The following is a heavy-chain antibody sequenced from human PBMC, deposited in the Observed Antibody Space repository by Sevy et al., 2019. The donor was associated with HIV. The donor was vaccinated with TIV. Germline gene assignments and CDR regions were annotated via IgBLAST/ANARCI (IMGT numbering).Heavy chain of an antibody. CDR2: ISHDGRNYK. J-gene: IGHJ5*02. Sequence: GGSLRLSCAASGFTFSEYGMHWVRQAPGEGLEWVAVISHDGRNYKYNADFVKGRFTISRDNSRNTLYLQMNSLRAEDTAIYYCARDRGEILRSAFKSWGQGTLVTVSS. V-gene: IGHV3-30*04. CDR1: GFTFSEYG. D-gene: IGHD3-10*01. CDR3: ARDRGEILRSAFKS.